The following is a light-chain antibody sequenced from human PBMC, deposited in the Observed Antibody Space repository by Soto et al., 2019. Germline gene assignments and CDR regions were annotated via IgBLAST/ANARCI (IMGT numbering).Light chain of an antibody. Sequence: EIVMTQSPATLSVSPGERATLSCRASQSVSRNLAWYQQKPGQAPRLLIYGASTRATGIPARFSGSRSGTEFTLTINSLQSEDFAVYYCQQYNNWPPYTFGQGTKLEIK. J-gene: IGKJ2*01. V-gene: IGKV3-15*01. CDR3: QQYNNWPPYT. CDR1: QSVSRN. CDR2: GAS.